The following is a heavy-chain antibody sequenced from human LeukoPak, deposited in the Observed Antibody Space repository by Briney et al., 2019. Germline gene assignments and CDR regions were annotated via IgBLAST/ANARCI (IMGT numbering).Heavy chain of an antibody. D-gene: IGHD5-12*01. V-gene: IGHV4-59*12. CDR1: GGSITTY. CDR3: ARDCFGYSGYDCIFDY. J-gene: IGHJ4*02. Sequence: SETLSLTCTVSGGSITTYWTWIRQPPGKGLEWIGHINYSGSTKYSPSLKSRVTISVDTSKNQFSLKLSSVTAADTAVYYCARDCFGYSGYDCIFDYWGQGTLVTVSS. CDR2: INYSGST.